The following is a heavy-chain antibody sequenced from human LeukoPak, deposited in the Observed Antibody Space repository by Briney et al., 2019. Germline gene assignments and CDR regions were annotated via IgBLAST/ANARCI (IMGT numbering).Heavy chain of an antibody. D-gene: IGHD6-6*01. CDR3: ARAAARLYYFDY. J-gene: IGHJ4*02. V-gene: IGHV4-39*07. CDR1: GGSISSSSYY. Sequence: SETLSLTCTVSGGSISSSSYYWGWIRQPPGKGLEWIGSIYYSGSTYYNPSLKSRVTISVDTSKNQFSLKLSSVTAADTAVYYCARAAARLYYFDYWAREPWSPSPQ. CDR2: IYYSGST.